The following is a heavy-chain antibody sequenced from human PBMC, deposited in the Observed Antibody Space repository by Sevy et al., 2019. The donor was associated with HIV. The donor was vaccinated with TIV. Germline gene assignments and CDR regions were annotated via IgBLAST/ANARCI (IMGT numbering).Heavy chain of an antibody. Sequence: GGSLRLSCAASGFTFSTYGMHWVRQAPGKGLEWVAFIRFDGTIKYYTDSVKGLSTIPRDNSKNTLYLQMNSLRAEDNAVYFCAKVLHIVVVPAAIDCYYGMDVWGQGTTVTVSS. CDR1: GFTFSTYG. D-gene: IGHD2-2*01. CDR3: AKVLHIVVVPAAIDCYYGMDV. CDR2: IRFDGTIK. J-gene: IGHJ6*02. V-gene: IGHV3-30*02.